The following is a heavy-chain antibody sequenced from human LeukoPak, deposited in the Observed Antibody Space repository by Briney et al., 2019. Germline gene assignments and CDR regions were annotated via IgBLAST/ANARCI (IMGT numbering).Heavy chain of an antibody. CDR2: ISAYNGNT. V-gene: IGHV1-18*01. J-gene: IGHJ6*02. Sequence: ASVKVPCKASGYTFTSYGISWVRQAPGQGLEWMGWISAYNGNTNYAQKLQGRVTMTTDTSTSTAYMELRSLRSDDTAVYYCARDLRYFDWLPHYYGMDVWGQGTTVTVSS. CDR3: ARDLRYFDWLPHYYGMDV. D-gene: IGHD3-9*01. CDR1: GYTFTSYG.